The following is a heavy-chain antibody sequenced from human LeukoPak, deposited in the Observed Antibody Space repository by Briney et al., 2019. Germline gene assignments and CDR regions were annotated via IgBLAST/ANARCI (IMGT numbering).Heavy chain of an antibody. D-gene: IGHD1-26*01. J-gene: IGHJ4*02. CDR3: AKGSGGSYYGYFDY. CDR2: VSHDGTNE. CDR1: GYTFSSYG. V-gene: IGHV3-30*18. Sequence: GGSLRLSCAASGYTFSSYGMHWVRQAPGKGLEWVAVVSHDGTNEFSADSVKGRFTISRDNSKDTLYLQMNSLRAEDTAVYYCAKGSGGSYYGYFDYWGQGTLVTVSS.